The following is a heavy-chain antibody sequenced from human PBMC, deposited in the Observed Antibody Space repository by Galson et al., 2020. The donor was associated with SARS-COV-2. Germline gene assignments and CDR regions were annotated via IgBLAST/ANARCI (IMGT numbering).Heavy chain of an antibody. J-gene: IGHJ4*02. CDR3: ARDMTGDEYFDT. Sequence: GESLKISCKASGDTFTGYYMHWLRQAPGQELEWMGWMNPTSGGTSYALKFQGRVAMTRDTSIRTAYMELRRLISDDTAVYYCARDMTGDEYFDTWGQGTLVTVSS. D-gene: IGHD7-27*01. CDR1: GDTFTGYY. CDR2: MNPTSGGT. V-gene: IGHV1-2*02.